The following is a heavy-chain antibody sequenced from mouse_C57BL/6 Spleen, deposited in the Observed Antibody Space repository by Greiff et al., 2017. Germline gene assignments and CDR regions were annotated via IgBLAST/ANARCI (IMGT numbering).Heavy chain of an antibody. V-gene: IGHV1-19*01. CDR1: GYTFTDYY. J-gene: IGHJ2*01. D-gene: IGHD1-1*01. CDR3: ARGTTVVATDY. Sequence: VQLQQSGPVLVKPGASVKMSCKASGYTFTDYYMNWVKQSHGKSLEWIGDINPYNGGTSYNQKFKGKATLTVDKSSSTAYMELNILTSEDSAVYYCARGTTVVATDYWGQGTTLTVSS. CDR2: INPYNGGT.